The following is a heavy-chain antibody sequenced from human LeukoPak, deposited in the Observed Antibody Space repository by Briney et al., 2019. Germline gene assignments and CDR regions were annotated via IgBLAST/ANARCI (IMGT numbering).Heavy chain of an antibody. CDR1: GGSISSGDYY. CDR3: ARDQGYCSGGSCFYY. J-gene: IGHJ4*01. CDR2: IYYSGRT. Sequence: PSETLSLTCTVSGGSISSGDYYWSWIRQPPGQGLEWIGYIYYSGRTYYNPSLKSSVTISVDTSKNQFSLKLSSVTAADTAVYYCARDQGYCSGGSCFYYWGQEPWSPSPQ. V-gene: IGHV4-30-4*08. D-gene: IGHD2-15*01.